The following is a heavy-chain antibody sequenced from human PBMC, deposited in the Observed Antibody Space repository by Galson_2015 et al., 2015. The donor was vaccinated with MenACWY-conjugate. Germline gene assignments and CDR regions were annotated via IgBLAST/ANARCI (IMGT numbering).Heavy chain of an antibody. V-gene: IGHV3-30*18. CDR3: AKDHLIVVVLDAFDI. CDR1: GFTFSSYG. D-gene: IGHD3-22*01. Sequence: SLRLSCAASGFTFSSYGMHWVRQAPGKGLEWVAVISYDGSNKYYADSVKGRFTISRDNSKNTLYLQMNSLRAEGTAVYYCAKDHLIVVVLDAFDIWGQGTMVTVSS. CDR2: ISYDGSNK. J-gene: IGHJ3*02.